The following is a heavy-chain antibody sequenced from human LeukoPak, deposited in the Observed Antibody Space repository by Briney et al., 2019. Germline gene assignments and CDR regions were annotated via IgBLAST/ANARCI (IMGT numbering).Heavy chain of an antibody. CDR1: GGSISSGSYY. D-gene: IGHD3-22*01. CDR2: IYTSGST. V-gene: IGHV4-61*02. Sequence: SQTLSLTCTVSGGSISSGSYYWSCIRQPAGKGQEWIGRIYTSGSTNYNPSLKSRVTISVDTSKNQFSLKLSSVTAADTAVYYCASSPGDSSGYYSRWGQGTLVTVSS. J-gene: IGHJ4*02. CDR3: ASSPGDSSGYYSR.